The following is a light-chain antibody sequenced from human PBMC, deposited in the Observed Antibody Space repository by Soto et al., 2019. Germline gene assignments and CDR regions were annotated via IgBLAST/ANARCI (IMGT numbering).Light chain of an antibody. V-gene: IGLV2-14*02. Sequence: QSALTQPASVSGSPGQSITISCTGTSSDVGSYNLVSWYQQHPGKAPKLMIYEVSKRPSGVSNRFSGSKSGNTASLTISGLQAEDEADYYCCSYTSSSTLNVVFGGGTKVTVL. CDR2: EVS. CDR1: SSDVGSYNL. J-gene: IGLJ2*01. CDR3: CSYTSSSTLNVV.